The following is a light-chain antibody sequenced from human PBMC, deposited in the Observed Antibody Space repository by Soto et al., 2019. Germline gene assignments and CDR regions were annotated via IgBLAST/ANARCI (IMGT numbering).Light chain of an antibody. CDR1: NSGVGRYKY. CDR2: DVN. Sequence: QSALTQPASVSGSPGQSITLSCTGTNSGVGRYKYVSWYQQHLGKAPKLIIYDVNNRPSGVSDRFSASKSGNTASLTISGLQAEEDGIYYSCSYTGNNTPYVFGTGTKLTVL. J-gene: IGLJ1*01. V-gene: IGLV2-14*03. CDR3: CSYTGNNTPYV.